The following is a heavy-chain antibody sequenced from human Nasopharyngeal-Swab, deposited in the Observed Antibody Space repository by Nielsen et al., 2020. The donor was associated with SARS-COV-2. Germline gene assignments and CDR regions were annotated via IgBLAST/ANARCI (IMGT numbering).Heavy chain of an antibody. CDR3: ARDLGDSSAPSY. D-gene: IGHD3-22*01. CDR1: GYTLTELS. V-gene: IGHV1-24*01. CDR2: FDPEDGET. J-gene: IGHJ4*02. Sequence: ASVKVSCKVSGYTLTELSMHWVRQAPGKGLEWVGGFDPEDGETIYAQKFQGRVTMTEDTSTDTAYMELSSLTSEDTAVYYCARDLGDSSAPSYRGQGTLVTVSS.